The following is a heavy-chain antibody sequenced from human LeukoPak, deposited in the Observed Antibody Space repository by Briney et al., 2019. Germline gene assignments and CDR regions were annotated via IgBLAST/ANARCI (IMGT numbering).Heavy chain of an antibody. D-gene: IGHD2-21*01. J-gene: IGHJ5*02. CDR3: ARADRLHGGPYLIGP. CDR2: INPNSGGT. Sequence: ASVKVSCKTSGYTFTDYYMHWVRQAPGQGLGWMGWINPNSGGTSSAQKFQGRVTMTRDTSITTVYMEVSWLTSDDTAIYYCARADRLHGGPYLIGPWGQGTLVTVSS. CDR1: GYTFTDYY. V-gene: IGHV1-2*02.